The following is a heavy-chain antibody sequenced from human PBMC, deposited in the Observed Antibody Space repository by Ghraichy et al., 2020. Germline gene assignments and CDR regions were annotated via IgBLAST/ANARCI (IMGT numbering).Heavy chain of an antibody. J-gene: IGHJ5*02. CDR3: ARHSYSGYVLP. D-gene: IGHD5-12*01. V-gene: IGHV4-39*01. Sequence: SETLSLTCTVSGGSISSSSYYWGWIRQPPGKGLEWIGSIYYSGSTYYNPSLKSRVTISVDTSKNQFSLKLSSVTAADTAVYYWARHSYSGYVLPWGQGTLVTVSS. CDR2: IYYSGST. CDR1: GGSISSSSYY.